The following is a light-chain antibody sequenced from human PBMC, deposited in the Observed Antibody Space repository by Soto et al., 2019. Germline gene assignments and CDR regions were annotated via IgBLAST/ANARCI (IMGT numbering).Light chain of an antibody. V-gene: IGKV3-11*01. CDR2: DAS. J-gene: IGKJ4*01. CDR1: QSVSSY. Sequence: EIVLTQSPANLSLSPGERATLSCRASQSVSSYLAWYQQKPGQAPRLLIYDASNRATGIPDRFSGSGSGTDFTLTISSLEPEDSAVYYCQHRSKWPLTFGGGTKVDIK. CDR3: QHRSKWPLT.